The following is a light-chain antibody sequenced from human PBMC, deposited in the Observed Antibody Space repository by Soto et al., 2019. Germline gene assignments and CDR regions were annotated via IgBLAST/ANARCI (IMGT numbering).Light chain of an antibody. CDR2: LGS. V-gene: IGKV2-28*01. CDR3: MQGLQTPYT. Sequence: DIVMTQSPLSMPVTPGEPASISCRSSQSLLQSNGYSYLDWYLQKPGQSPQLLIYLGSNRASGVPDRFSGSSSCTDFTLKISRVEAADVGAYYCMQGLQTPYTFGQGTKLEIK. CDR1: QSLLQSNGYSY. J-gene: IGKJ2*01.